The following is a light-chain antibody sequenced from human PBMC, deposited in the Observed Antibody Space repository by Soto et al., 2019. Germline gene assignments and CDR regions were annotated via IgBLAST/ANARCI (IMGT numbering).Light chain of an antibody. Sequence: QTVVTQEPSFSVSPGGKVTLTCGFTSGSVSASSYPSWYQQTPGQTPRTLIYSTNNRSSGVPDRFSGSILGNKAALTITGAQADDESHYYCALYMGSGINVFGTGTKLTVL. CDR3: ALYMGSGINV. CDR2: STN. CDR1: SGSVSASSY. J-gene: IGLJ1*01. V-gene: IGLV8-61*01.